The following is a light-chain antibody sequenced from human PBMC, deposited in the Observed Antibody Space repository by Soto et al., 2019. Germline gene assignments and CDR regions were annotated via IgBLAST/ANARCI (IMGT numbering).Light chain of an antibody. V-gene: IGKV1-5*03. CDR1: QSISSW. CDR3: QHYNTYSWT. CDR2: KAS. Sequence: EIQMTQSPSTLSASVGDRVTITCRASQSISSWLAWYQQKPGKAPNLLIYKASVLESGVPSRFSGSGSGTEFTLTIASLQPDDFATYYCQHYNTYSWTFGQATKVDIK. J-gene: IGKJ1*01.